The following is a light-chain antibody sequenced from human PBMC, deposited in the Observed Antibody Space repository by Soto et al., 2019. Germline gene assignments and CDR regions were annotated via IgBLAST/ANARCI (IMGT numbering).Light chain of an antibody. CDR2: SAS. V-gene: IGKV1-39*01. J-gene: IGKJ1*01. Sequence: DIQMTQSPSSLSASVGDRVTITCRASQTISRYLNWYQQRQGKAPNLXIYSASSLQSGVPSRFSGSGSWTDFTLTISSLQPEDFETYDCQQSYMTTVTFGQGTKVDIK. CDR3: QQSYMTTVT. CDR1: QTISRY.